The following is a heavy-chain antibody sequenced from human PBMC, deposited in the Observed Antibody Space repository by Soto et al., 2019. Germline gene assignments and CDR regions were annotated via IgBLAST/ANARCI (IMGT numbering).Heavy chain of an antibody. D-gene: IGHD2-21*02. CDR1: GFTFSSYS. Sequence: GGSLRLSCAASGFTFSSYSIHWVRQAPGKGLEWVSAITRNSDIYYADPVKGRFTISRGNAQNSVSLQMNSLRAEDTAVYYCAREETAWPLAYGLDVWGQGTTVTVSS. V-gene: IGHV3-21*01. J-gene: IGHJ6*02. CDR3: AREETAWPLAYGLDV. CDR2: ITRNSDI.